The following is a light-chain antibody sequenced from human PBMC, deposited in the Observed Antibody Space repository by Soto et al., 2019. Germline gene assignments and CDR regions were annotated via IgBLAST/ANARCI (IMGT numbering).Light chain of an antibody. V-gene: IGLV2-14*03. CDR2: EVS. J-gene: IGLJ3*02. CDR1: SSDVGAYNY. Sequence: QSALTQPASVSGSPGQSITISCTGTSSDVGAYNYVSWYQQHPGKAPKLMIYEVSNRPSGVSNRFSGSKSANTASLTISGLQAGDEADYYCSSYTSSNTWLFGGGTKLTVL. CDR3: SSYTSSNTWL.